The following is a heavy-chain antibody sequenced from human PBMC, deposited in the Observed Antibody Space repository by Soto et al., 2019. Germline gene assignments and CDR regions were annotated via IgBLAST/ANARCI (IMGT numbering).Heavy chain of an antibody. CDR2: IYYSGST. Sequence: SETLSLTCTVSGGSISSSSYYWGWIRQPPGKGLEWIGSIYYSGSTYYNPSLKSRVTISVDTSKNQFSLKLSSVTAADTAVYYCARVSGWYGKYYFDYWGQGTLVTVSS. CDR1: GGSISSSSYY. V-gene: IGHV4-39*07. CDR3: ARVSGWYGKYYFDY. D-gene: IGHD6-19*01. J-gene: IGHJ4*02.